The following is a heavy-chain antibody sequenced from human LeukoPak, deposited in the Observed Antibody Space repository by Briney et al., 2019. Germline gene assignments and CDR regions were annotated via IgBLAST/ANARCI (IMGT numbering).Heavy chain of an antibody. Sequence: SETLSLTCAVSGGSFSGYYWSWIGQPPGKGLEWIGEINHSGSTNYNPSLKSRVTISVDTSKNQFSLKLRSVTAADTAVYYFSRETPLRCYFEGWGRGTLGTVSS. J-gene: IGHJ2*01. CDR2: INHSGST. CDR1: GGSFSGYY. D-gene: IGHD4/OR15-4a*01. V-gene: IGHV4-34*01. CDR3: SRETPLRCYFEG.